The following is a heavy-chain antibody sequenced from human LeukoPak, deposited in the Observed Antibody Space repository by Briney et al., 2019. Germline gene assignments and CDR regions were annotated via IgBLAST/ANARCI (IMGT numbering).Heavy chain of an antibody. Sequence: PGGSLRLSCAASGFTFDDYAMHWVRQAPGKGLEWVSGISWNSGSIGYADSVKGRFTISRDNAKNSLYLQMNSLRAEDTALYYCAKDRYGSGSYPLFDYWGQGTLVTVSS. CDR2: ISWNSGSI. CDR1: GFTFDDYA. CDR3: AKDRYGSGSYPLFDY. J-gene: IGHJ4*02. V-gene: IGHV3-9*01. D-gene: IGHD3-10*01.